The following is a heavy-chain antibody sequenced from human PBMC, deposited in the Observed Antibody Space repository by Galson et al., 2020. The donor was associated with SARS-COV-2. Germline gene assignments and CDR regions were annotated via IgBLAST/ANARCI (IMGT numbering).Heavy chain of an antibody. D-gene: IGHD2-2*01. CDR2: IIPMFGPT. V-gene: IGHV1-69*13. J-gene: IGHJ3*02. CDR3: ARGPVVVVPAATFAGAFKI. Sequence: SVKVSCKASGGTFSSHAINWVRQAPGQGLEWMGGIIPMFGPTNYAEKFLGRVTITADESTSTAYMELRSLTSEDTAVYYCARGPVVVVPAATFAGAFKIWGQGTMVTVSA. CDR1: GGTFSSHA.